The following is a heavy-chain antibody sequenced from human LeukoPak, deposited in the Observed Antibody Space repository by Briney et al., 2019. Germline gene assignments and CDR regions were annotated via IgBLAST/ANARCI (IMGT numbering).Heavy chain of an antibody. CDR3: AKYRGTASDYYYYGMDV. D-gene: IGHD5-18*01. Sequence: GGSLRLSCAASGFTFSSYGMHGVRQAPGKGLEGVAVISYDGSNKYYADSVKGRFTISRDNSKNTLYLQMNSLRAEDTAVYYCAKYRGTASDYYYYGMDVWGQGTTVTVSS. CDR2: ISYDGSNK. J-gene: IGHJ6*02. CDR1: GFTFSSYG. V-gene: IGHV3-30*18.